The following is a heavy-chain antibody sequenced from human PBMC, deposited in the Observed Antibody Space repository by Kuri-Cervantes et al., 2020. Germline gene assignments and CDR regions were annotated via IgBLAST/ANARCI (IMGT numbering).Heavy chain of an antibody. CDR3: ARGYRYDSSGYYPY. Sequence: GGSLRLSCAASGFSFSSYAMNWVRQAPGKGLEWVSGINWNGGSTGYADSVKGRFTISRDNAKNSLYLQMNSLRAEDTALYYCARGYRYDSSGYYPYWGQGTLVTVSS. D-gene: IGHD3-22*01. CDR1: GFSFSSYA. V-gene: IGHV3-20*04. J-gene: IGHJ4*02. CDR2: INWNGGST.